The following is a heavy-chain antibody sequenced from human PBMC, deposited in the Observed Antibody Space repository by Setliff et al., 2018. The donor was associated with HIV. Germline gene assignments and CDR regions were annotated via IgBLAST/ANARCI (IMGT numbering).Heavy chain of an antibody. D-gene: IGHD6-13*01. CDR3: ARAARYSSSWYKRGYYFDY. CDR1: GGSFSGYY. V-gene: IGHV4-34*01. Sequence: SETLSPTCAVYGGSFSGYYWSWIRQPPGKGLEWIGEINHSGSTNYNPSLKSRVTISVDTYKNQFSLKLSSVTAADTAVYYCARAARYSSSWYKRGYYFDYWGQGTLVTVS. J-gene: IGHJ4*02. CDR2: INHSGST.